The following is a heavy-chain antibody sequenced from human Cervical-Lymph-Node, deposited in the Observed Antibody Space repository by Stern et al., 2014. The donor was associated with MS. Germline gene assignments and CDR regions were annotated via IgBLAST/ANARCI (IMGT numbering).Heavy chain of an antibody. Sequence: QVQLVESGAELKKPGSSVPVSCKASGCTFSSYAISWVRHAPGQGLEWMGGIIPIFGTSNYAQKVPGRVTITTDESPSTAYMELSSLRSEDTAVYYCARGGAARQIGYYFDYWGQGTLVTVSS. V-gene: IGHV1-69*01. D-gene: IGHD6-6*01. CDR2: IIPIFGTS. CDR1: GCTFSSYA. J-gene: IGHJ4*02. CDR3: ARGGAARQIGYYFDY.